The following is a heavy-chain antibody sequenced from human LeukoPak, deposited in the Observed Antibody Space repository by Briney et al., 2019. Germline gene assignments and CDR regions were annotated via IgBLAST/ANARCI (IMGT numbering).Heavy chain of an antibody. Sequence: GGSLRLSCAASGFTVSSNYMSWVRQAPGKGLEWVSVIYSGGNTYHAESVKGRFTISRDNSQNTLYLQMNSLRAEDTAVYYCARVGLYGSGSSRQYYFDYWGQGTLVTVSS. CDR2: IYSGGNT. V-gene: IGHV3-66*01. J-gene: IGHJ4*02. CDR1: GFTVSSNY. CDR3: ARVGLYGSGSSRQYYFDY. D-gene: IGHD3-10*01.